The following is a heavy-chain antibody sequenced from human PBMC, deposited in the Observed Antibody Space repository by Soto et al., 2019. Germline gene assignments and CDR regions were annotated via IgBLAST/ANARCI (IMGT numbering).Heavy chain of an antibody. J-gene: IGHJ3*02. Sequence: GGSLRLSCAASGFTVSSNYMSWVRQAPGTGLEWVSVIYSGGSTYYEDSVKGRFTISKDNSKNTLYLQMSSLRGEDTAVYYGARDLNGDWGGAFDIWGQGTMVTVSS. V-gene: IGHV3-53*01. CDR1: GFTVSSNY. CDR3: ARDLNGDWGGAFDI. D-gene: IGHD7-27*01. CDR2: IYSGGST.